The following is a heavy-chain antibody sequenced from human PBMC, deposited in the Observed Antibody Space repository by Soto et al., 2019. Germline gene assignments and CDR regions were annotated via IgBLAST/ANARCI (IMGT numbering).Heavy chain of an antibody. CDR2: VTADGGT. CDR1: GFTVSSHA. V-gene: IGHV3-23*01. Sequence: GGSLRLSCEGSGFTVSSHAMTWIRQAPGKGPEWVSTVTADGGTYYADSVKGRFAMSRDTSENTLYLQMNSLGAEDTAVYYCAREVVAVAGRWVYYYYGMDVWGQGTTVTVSS. J-gene: IGHJ6*02. D-gene: IGHD6-19*01. CDR3: AREVVAVAGRWVYYYYGMDV.